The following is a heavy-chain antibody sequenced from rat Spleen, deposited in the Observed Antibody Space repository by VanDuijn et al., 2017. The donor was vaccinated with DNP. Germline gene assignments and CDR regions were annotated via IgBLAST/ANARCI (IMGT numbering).Heavy chain of an antibody. Sequence: EVQLVESGGGLVQPGRSLKLSCTASGFTFSDYYMAWVRQAPTKGLKWVAYISSDGGHTYYRDSVKGRFTISRDNAKSTLYLHMVNLRSEDTATYYCTRLRAPWGYFDYWGQGVMVTVSS. CDR2: ISSDGGHT. CDR1: GFTFSDYY. V-gene: IGHV5-25*01. J-gene: IGHJ2*01. CDR3: TRLRAPWGYFDY. D-gene: IGHD3-1*01.